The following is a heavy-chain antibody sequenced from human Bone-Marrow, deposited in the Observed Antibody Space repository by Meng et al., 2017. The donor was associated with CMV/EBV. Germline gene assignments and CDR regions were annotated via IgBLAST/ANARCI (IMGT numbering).Heavy chain of an antibody. Sequence: GESLKISCTASGFTFSPYNMNWVRQAPGKGLEWVSYISSSGSTIYYADSVKGRFTISRDNAKNSLYLQMNSLRAEDTAVYYCARVMRQQLADWGQGTLVTVSS. J-gene: IGHJ4*02. CDR2: ISSSGSTI. CDR1: GFTFSPYN. D-gene: IGHD6-13*01. CDR3: ARVMRQQLAD. V-gene: IGHV3-48*04.